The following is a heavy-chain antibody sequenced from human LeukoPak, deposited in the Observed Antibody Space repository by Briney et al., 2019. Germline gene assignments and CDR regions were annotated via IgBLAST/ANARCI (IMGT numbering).Heavy chain of an antibody. CDR3: ARGGDEVMVLGPAAHGMDV. CDR1: GGSISSYY. J-gene: IGHJ6*01. CDR2: IYYSGST. D-gene: IGHD3-10*01. V-gene: IGHV4-59*08. Sequence: NPSETLSLTCTVSGGSISSYYWSWIRQPPGKGLEWIGYIYYSGSTNYNPSLKSRVTISVDTSKNQLSLKVTSVTAADTAVYFCARGGDEVMVLGPAAHGMDVWGQGTTVTVSS.